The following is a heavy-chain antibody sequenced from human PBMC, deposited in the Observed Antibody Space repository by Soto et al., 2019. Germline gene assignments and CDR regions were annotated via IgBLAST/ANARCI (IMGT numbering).Heavy chain of an antibody. CDR1: GGTFSSYA. CDR3: ARGDYNDPLDS. J-gene: IGHJ4*02. V-gene: IGHV1-69*13. D-gene: IGHD4-4*01. Sequence: SVKVSCKASGGTFSSYAISWVRQAPGQGLEWMGGIIPIFGTRSYAEKFQGRVTITADESTSTAYMELSSLRSEDTAVYYCARGDYNDPLDSRGQGTPVTVSS. CDR2: IIPIFGTR.